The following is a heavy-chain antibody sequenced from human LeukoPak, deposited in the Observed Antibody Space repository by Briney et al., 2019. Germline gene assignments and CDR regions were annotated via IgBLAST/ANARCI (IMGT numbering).Heavy chain of an antibody. Sequence: PSETLSLTCAVSGGSISFYYWSWIRQPPGKGLEWIGYIYTTGSTNYNPSLKSRVTISVDTSKNQFSLNLSSVTAADTACFYCAREYYYGSGAGRGAFDIWGQGTMVTVSS. V-gene: IGHV4-59*01. CDR2: IYTTGST. J-gene: IGHJ3*02. CDR3: AREYYYGSGAGRGAFDI. D-gene: IGHD3-10*01. CDR1: GGSISFYY.